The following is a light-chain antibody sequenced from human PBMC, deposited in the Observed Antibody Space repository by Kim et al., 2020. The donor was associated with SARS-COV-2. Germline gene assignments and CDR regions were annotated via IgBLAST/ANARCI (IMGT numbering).Light chain of an antibody. V-gene: IGLV1-40*01. CDR2: GNS. Sequence: GRRSTTSCTGSSSNIGAGYDVHWYQQLPGTAPKPLIYGNSNRPSGVPDRFSGSKSGTSASLAITGLQAEDEADYYCQSYDSSLRGVFGGGTQLTVL. CDR3: QSYDSSLRGV. J-gene: IGLJ3*02. CDR1: SSNIGAGYD.